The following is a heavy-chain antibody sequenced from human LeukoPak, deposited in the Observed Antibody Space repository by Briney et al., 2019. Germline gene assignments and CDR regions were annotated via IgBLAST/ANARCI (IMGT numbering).Heavy chain of an antibody. CDR1: GFTFSHYA. D-gene: IGHD2-2*01. V-gene: IGHV3-30-3*01. J-gene: IGHJ5*02. CDR2: ISYHGIDK. CDR3: ARAGEDVVLGPAPVGGSPYNWFDP. Sequence: GGSLRLSCAASGFTFSHYAMHWVRQAPGKGLEWVAVISYHGIDKYYADSVEGRFTISRDNSKNALYLQMNSLRPEDTAVYYCARAGEDVVLGPAPVGGSPYNWFDPWGQGTLVTVSS.